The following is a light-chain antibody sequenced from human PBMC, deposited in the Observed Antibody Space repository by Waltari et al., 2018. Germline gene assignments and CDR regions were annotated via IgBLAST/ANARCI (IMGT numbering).Light chain of an antibody. Sequence: QSALTQPASVSGSPGQSITISCTGTSSDVGAYNYVSWYQHYPGKAPKLIIYDVIKRSSGVSDRVSGSKSGNTASLTISGLQSEDEADYSCSSYARGSTWVFGGGTKLTVL. J-gene: IGLJ3*02. CDR1: SSDVGAYNY. CDR3: SSYARGSTWV. V-gene: IGLV2-14*03. CDR2: DVI.